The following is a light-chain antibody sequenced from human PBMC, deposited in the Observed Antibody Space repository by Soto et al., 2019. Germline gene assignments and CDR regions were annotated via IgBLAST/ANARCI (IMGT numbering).Light chain of an antibody. V-gene: IGLV3-21*02. CDR1: KIGSNS. CDR3: QVWDSSSDHPGV. CDR2: DDS. Sequence: SYELTQPPSVSVAPGQTARISCGGNKIGSNSVHWYQQRPGQAPVLVVFDDSDRPSGIPERFSGSNSGNTATLTISRVEAGDEADYHCQVWDSSSDHPGVFGGGPKLTVL. J-gene: IGLJ3*02.